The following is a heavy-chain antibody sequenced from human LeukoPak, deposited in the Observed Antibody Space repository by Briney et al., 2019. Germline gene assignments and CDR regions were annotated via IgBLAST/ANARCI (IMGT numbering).Heavy chain of an antibody. Sequence: ASVKVSCKASGYSFTGYYMHWVRQAPGQGLEWMGWINPYSGGTNYAQKLQGRVTMTTDTSTSTAYMELRSLRSDDTAVYYCARGLEWLTRRHTWFDPWGQGTLVTVSS. CDR2: INPYSGGT. V-gene: IGHV1-2*02. CDR3: ARGLEWLTRRHTWFDP. D-gene: IGHD3-3*01. J-gene: IGHJ5*02. CDR1: GYSFTGYY.